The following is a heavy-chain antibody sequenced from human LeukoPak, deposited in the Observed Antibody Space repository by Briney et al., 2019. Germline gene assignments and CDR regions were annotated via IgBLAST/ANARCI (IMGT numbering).Heavy chain of an antibody. J-gene: IGHJ5*02. CDR2: IYTSGST. CDR3: AREPYYGSSGYYPGDWFDP. V-gene: IGHV4-61*02. CDR1: GGSISSGSYY. Sequence: PSQTLSLTCTVSGGSISSGSYYWSWIRQPAGKGLEWIGRIYTSGSTNYNPSLKSRVTISVDTSKNQFSLKLSSVTAADTAVYYCAREPYYGSSGYYPGDWFDPWGQGTLSPSPQ. D-gene: IGHD3-22*01.